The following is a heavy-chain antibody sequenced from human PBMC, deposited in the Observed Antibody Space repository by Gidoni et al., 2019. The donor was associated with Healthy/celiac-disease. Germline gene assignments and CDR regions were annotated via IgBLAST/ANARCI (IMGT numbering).Heavy chain of an antibody. D-gene: IGHD1-26*01. CDR2: ISSSSSYI. J-gene: IGHJ6*03. CDR1: GFTFSSYS. CDR3: ARDQGATMGLYYYYYMDV. V-gene: IGHV3-21*01. Sequence: EVQLVESGGGLVKPGGSLRLSCAASGFTFSSYSMNWVRQAPGKGLEWVSSISSSSSYIYYADSVKGRFTISRDNAKNSLYLQMNSLRAEDTAVYYCARDQGATMGLYYYYYMDVWGKGTTVTVSS.